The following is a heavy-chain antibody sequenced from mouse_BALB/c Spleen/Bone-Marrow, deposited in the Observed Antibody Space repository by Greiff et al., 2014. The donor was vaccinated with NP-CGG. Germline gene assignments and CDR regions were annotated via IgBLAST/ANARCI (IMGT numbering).Heavy chain of an antibody. CDR3: AVYYYGSSLFAY. J-gene: IGHJ3*01. D-gene: IGHD1-1*01. CDR2: IDPSNGNT. V-gene: IGHV14-3*02. Sequence: VQLKESGAELVKPGASVKLSCTASGFKIKDTYMHWVKQRPEKGLEWIGRIDPSNGNTKYDPKFQGKATITADTSSNTAYLQLSSLTSEDTAVYYCAVYYYGSSLFAYWGQGTLVTVSA. CDR1: GFKIKDTY.